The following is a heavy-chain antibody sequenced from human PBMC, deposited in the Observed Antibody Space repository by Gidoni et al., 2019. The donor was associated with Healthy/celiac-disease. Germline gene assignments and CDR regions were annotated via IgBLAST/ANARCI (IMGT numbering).Heavy chain of an antibody. CDR3: ARGYCSSTSCYVGSGWYFDL. Sequence: QVQLQESRPGLLKPSETLSLTCTVSGGSISSYYWRWSRQPPGKGLEWIGYIDYSVSPNYNPSLKSRVTISVDTSKNQCSLNLSSVTAADTAVYYCARGYCSSTSCYVGSGWYFDLWGRGTLVTVSS. CDR2: IDYSVSP. CDR1: GGSISSYY. D-gene: IGHD2-2*01. J-gene: IGHJ2*01. V-gene: IGHV4-59*01.